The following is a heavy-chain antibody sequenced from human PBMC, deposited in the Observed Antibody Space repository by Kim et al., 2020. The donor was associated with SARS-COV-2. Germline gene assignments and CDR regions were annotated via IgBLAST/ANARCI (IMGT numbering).Heavy chain of an antibody. CDR1: GYTFTGYY. CDR3: ARVPPSYWQQLGWFDP. CDR2: INPNSGGT. V-gene: IGHV1-2*02. D-gene: IGHD6-13*01. J-gene: IGHJ5*02. Sequence: ASVKVSCKASGYTFTGYYMHWVRQAPGQGLEWMGWINPNSGGTNYAQKFQGRVTMTRDTSISTAYMELSRLRSDDTAVYYCARVPPSYWQQLGWFDPWGQGTLVTVSS.